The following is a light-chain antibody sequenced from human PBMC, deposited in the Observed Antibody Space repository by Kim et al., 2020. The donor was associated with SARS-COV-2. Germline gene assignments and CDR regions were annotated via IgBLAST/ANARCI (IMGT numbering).Light chain of an antibody. V-gene: IGKV3-20*01. CDR1: HSLTASH. CDR2: AAS. CDR3: QQYGSSPLIT. J-gene: IGKJ5*01. Sequence: PGERATLSCRASHSLTASHLSWNKHNPGQGPRPLILAASTRASGVPDRCSGSGSGTDFTLTTTRLEPEDFAVYYCQQYGSSPLITFGQGTRLEIK.